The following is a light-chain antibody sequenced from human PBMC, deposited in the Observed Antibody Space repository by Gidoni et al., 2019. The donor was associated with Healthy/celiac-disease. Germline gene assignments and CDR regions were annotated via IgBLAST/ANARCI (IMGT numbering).Light chain of an antibody. J-gene: IGKJ5*01. CDR1: QSVSSY. CDR3: QQRSKWPPTIT. V-gene: IGKV3-11*01. Sequence: EIVLTQSPATLSLSPGERATLSCMASQSVSSYLAWYQQKHGQAPRLLIYDASTRDTGIPARFSGSGSGTDITLTISSLEPEDFAVYYCQQRSKWPPTITFGQGTRLEIK. CDR2: DAS.